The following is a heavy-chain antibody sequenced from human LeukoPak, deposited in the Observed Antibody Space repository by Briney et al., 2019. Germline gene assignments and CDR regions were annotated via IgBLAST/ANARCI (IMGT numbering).Heavy chain of an antibody. D-gene: IGHD2-2*01. CDR3: ARVLCSSTSCYTGLDY. CDR2: ISSSGSTI. V-gene: IGHV3-11*04. CDR1: GFTFSDYY. Sequence: GGSLRLSCAASGFTFSDYYMSWIRQAPGKGLEWVSYISSSGSTIYYADSVKGRFTISRDNAKNSLYLQMNSLRAEDTAVYYCARVLCSSTSCYTGLDYWGQGTLVTVSS. J-gene: IGHJ4*02.